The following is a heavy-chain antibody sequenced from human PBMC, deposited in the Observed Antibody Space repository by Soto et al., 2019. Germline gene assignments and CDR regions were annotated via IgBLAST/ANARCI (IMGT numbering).Heavy chain of an antibody. V-gene: IGHV4-39*01. D-gene: IGHD7-27*01. Sequence: SETLSLTCTVSGGSISSSSYYWGWIRQPPGKGLEWIGSIYYSGSTYYNPSLKSRVTISVDTSKNQFSLKLSSVTAADTAVYYCARQKFNNWGYEGDYFDYWGQGTLVTVSS. CDR2: IYYSGST. J-gene: IGHJ4*02. CDR3: ARQKFNNWGYEGDYFDY. CDR1: GGSISSSSYY.